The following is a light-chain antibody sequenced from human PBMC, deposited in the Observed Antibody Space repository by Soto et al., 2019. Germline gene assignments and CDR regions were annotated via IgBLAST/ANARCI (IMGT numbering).Light chain of an antibody. V-gene: IGLV2-23*02. CDR3: CSYAGSSTHYV. CDR1: SSDVGIYNL. J-gene: IGLJ1*01. Sequence: QSALTQPASVSGSPGQSITISCAGTSSDVGIYNLVSWYQQHPGNAPKLMIYEVIKRPSGVSNRFSGSKSGNTASLTISGLQAEDEADYYCCSYAGSSTHYVFGTGTQLTVL. CDR2: EVI.